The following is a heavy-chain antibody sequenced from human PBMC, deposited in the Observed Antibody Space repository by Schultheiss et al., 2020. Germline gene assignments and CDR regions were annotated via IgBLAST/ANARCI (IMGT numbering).Heavy chain of an antibody. CDR3: ARLLSVFNVGPYSSSWYFLNGEYGMDV. Sequence: GGSLRLSCSLSGSALTDAWLTWVRQAPGKGLEWVSYITTTGSIYYADSVRGRFTVSRDNAKNSLYLQMNSLRSDDTAVYYCARLLSVFNVGPYSSSWYFLNGEYGMDVWGQGTTVTVSS. CDR2: ITTTGSI. J-gene: IGHJ6*02. CDR1: GSALTDAW. V-gene: IGHV3-69-1*01. D-gene: IGHD6-13*01.